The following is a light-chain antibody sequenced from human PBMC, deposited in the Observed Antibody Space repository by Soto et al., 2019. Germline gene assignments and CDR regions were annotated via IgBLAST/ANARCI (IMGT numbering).Light chain of an antibody. CDR2: AAS. V-gene: IGKV1-27*01. CDR3: QKYDSAPYT. CDR1: QGISNY. Sequence: DIQMTQSPSSLSASVGDRVTITCRASQGISNYLAWYQQKPGKVPTLLIYAASALHSGVPTRFSGSGSGTDFTLSISSLQPEDVATYYCQKYDSAPYTFGQGTTLAIK. J-gene: IGKJ2*01.